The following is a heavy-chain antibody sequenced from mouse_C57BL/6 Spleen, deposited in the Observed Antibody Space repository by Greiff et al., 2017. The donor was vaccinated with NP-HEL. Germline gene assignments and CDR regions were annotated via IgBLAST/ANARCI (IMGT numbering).Heavy chain of an antibody. CDR2: INPSTGGT. CDR1: GYSFTGYY. J-gene: IGHJ2*01. V-gene: IGHV1-42*01. Sequence: VQLQQSGPELVKPGASVKISCKASGYSFTGYYMNWVKQSPEKSLEWIGEINPSTGGTTYNQKFKAKATLTVDKSSSTAYMQLKSLTSEDSAVYYCARGGPGIDYWGQGTTLTVSS. CDR3: ARGGPGIDY.